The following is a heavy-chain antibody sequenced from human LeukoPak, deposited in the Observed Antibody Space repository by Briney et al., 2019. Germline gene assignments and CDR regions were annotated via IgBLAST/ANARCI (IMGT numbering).Heavy chain of an antibody. CDR1: GGSISSYY. D-gene: IGHD3-3*01. Sequence: SETLSLTCTVSGGSISSYYWSWIRQPPGKGLEWIGYIYYSGSTNYNPSLKSRVTISVDTSKNQFSLKLSSVTAADTAVYYCARTYYDFWSGYLYYFDYWGQGTLVTVSS. CDR3: ARTYYDFWSGYLYYFDY. CDR2: IYYSGST. V-gene: IGHV4-59*12. J-gene: IGHJ4*02.